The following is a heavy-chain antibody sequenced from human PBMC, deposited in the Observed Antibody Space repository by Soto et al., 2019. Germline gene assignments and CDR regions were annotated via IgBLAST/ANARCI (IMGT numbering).Heavy chain of an antibody. D-gene: IGHD4-17*01. CDR2: INPRAGGT. V-gene: IGHV1-46*01. Sequence: QVQLVQSGAEVKKPGASVKVSCRAAGYTFTNYYMHWVRQAPGQGLEWMGLINPRAGGTRYAQKFQGRVTMTRDTSTRTVYMELSSLRSEDTAVYYCTTDGRHDYGDPTWLDPWGQGTLVTVSS. CDR3: TTDGRHDYGDPTWLDP. CDR1: GYTFTNYY. J-gene: IGHJ5*02.